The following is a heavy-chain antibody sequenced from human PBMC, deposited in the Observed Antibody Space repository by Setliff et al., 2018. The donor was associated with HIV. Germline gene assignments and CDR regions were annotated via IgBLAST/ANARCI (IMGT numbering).Heavy chain of an antibody. D-gene: IGHD6-19*01. CDR2: INYSRST. CDR1: GGSFSGYY. Sequence: SETLSLTCAVYGGSFSGYYWSWIRQPPGKGLEWIGEINYSRSTNYNPSLKSRVTISIDTSKNQFSLKLTSMTAADTAVYYCAKDRQQWLLLSPRYFDYWGQGTLVTVSS. V-gene: IGHV4-34*01. J-gene: IGHJ4*02. CDR3: AKDRQQWLLLSPRYFDY.